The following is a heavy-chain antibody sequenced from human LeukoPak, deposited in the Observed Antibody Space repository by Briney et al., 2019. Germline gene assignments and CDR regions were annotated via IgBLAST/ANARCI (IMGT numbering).Heavy chain of an antibody. CDR3: AREHRGGRTGNCGGLFASYHTYYYMDV. Sequence: ASVKLSCKASGHTFTKYYIHWVRQAPGQGLEWMGMINPSDGATTYAQRFQGRVTLTRDTPTTTVYMDLRSLRTDDTAVYFCAREHRGGRTGNCGGLFASYHTYYYMDVWGRGTTVTVSS. D-gene: IGHD3-10*01. J-gene: IGHJ6*03. CDR2: INPSDGAT. CDR1: GHTFTKYY. V-gene: IGHV1-46*01.